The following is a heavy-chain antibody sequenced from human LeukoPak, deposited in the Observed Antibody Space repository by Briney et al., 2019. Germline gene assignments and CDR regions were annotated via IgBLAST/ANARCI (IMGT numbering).Heavy chain of an antibody. CDR2: ISGDGGST. Sequence: GGSLGLSCAAPGFMFHDYAIHWVRQAPGKGLEWVSLISGDGGSTFYADSVKGRFTISRDNSKNSLYLQMNSLGSDDTALYYCARESESSGWYDYWGQGTLVTVSS. D-gene: IGHD6-19*01. CDR1: GFMFHDYA. CDR3: ARESESSGWYDY. J-gene: IGHJ4*02. V-gene: IGHV3-43*02.